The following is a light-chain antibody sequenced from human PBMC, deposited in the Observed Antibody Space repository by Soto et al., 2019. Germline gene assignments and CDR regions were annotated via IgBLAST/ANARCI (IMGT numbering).Light chain of an antibody. V-gene: IGLV7-46*01. CDR2: DTS. CDR1: TGAVTSNHN. CDR3: LLSYNAARV. Sequence: QAVVTQEPSLTVSPGGTVTLTCGSSTGAVTSNHNPYWFQQKAGQAPRTLIYDTSNKHTCRPARFSGSLLGDKAALTLSGAQPEDEAKYYCLLSYNAARVFGGGTQLTVL. J-gene: IGLJ2*01.